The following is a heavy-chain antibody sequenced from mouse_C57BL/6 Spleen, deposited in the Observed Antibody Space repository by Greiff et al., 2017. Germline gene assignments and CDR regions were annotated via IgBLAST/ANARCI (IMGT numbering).Heavy chain of an antibody. V-gene: IGHV1-54*01. J-gene: IGHJ4*01. CDR2: INPGSGGT. Sequence: QVQLQQSGAELVRPGTSVKVSCKASGYAFTNYLIEWVKQRPGQGLEWIGVINPGSGGTNYNEKFKGKATLTADKSSSTAYMQLSSLTSEDSAVYFCARSLQVLRKAYAMDYWGQGTSVTVSS. D-gene: IGHD1-1*01. CDR1: GYAFTNYL. CDR3: ARSLQVLRKAYAMDY.